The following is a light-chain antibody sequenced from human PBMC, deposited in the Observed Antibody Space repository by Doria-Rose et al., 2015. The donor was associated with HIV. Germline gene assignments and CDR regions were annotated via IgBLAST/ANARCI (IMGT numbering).Light chain of an antibody. Sequence: TQSPGTLSLSPGERATLSCRASQRFCSTYLALYLQKPGQAPSLLIYDGSIRDTGIRDRFRASGSGTDFTLTINRLEPEDFALNYCHQYGTSWTFGQGTKVEI. CDR3: HQYGTSWT. J-gene: IGKJ1*01. V-gene: IGKV3-20*01. CDR1: QRFCSTY. CDR2: DGS.